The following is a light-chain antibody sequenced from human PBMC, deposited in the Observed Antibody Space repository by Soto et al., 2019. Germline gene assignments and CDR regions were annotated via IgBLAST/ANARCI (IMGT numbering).Light chain of an antibody. V-gene: IGLV2-14*01. CDR2: EVS. CDR3: SSYTGSSTWV. J-gene: IGLJ3*02. Sequence: QSVLTQPASVSGSPGQSITLSCTGTSSDVGYYNYVSWYQQHPGKAPKLMIYEVSNRPSGVSNRFSGSKSGITASLTISGLQAEDEADYYCSSYTGSSTWVFGGGTKLTVL. CDR1: SSDVGYYNY.